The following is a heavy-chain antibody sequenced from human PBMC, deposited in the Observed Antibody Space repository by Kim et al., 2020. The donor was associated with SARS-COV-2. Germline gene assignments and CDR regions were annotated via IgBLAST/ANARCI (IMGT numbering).Heavy chain of an antibody. CDR2: ISAYNGNT. J-gene: IGHJ4*02. D-gene: IGHD3-9*01. CDR3: ARDQRNYDILTGAADY. CDR1: GYTFTSYG. V-gene: IGHV1-18*01. Sequence: ASVKVSCKASGYTFTSYGISWVRQAPGQGLEWMGWISAYNGNTNYAQKLQGRVTMTTDTSTSTAYMELRSLRSDDTAVYYCARDQRNYDILTGAADYWGQGTLVTVSS.